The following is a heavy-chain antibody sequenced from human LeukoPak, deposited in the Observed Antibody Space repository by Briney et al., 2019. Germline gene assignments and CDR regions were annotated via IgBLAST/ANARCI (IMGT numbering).Heavy chain of an antibody. J-gene: IGHJ3*02. CDR2: IYTSGST. CDR3: ASAPGQYCSGGSCYNYAFDI. V-gene: IGHV4-4*07. D-gene: IGHD2-15*01. CDR1: GGSISSYY. Sequence: KASKTLSLTCTVSGGSISSYYWSWIRQPAGKGLEWIGRIYTSGSTNYNPSLKSRVTMSVDTSKNQFSLKLSSVTAADTAVYYCASAPGQYCSGGSCYNYAFDIWGQGTMVTVSS.